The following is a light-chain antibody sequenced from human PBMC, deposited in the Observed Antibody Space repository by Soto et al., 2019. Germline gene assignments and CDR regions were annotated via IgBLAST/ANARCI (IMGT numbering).Light chain of an antibody. Sequence: QSALTQPRSVSGSPGQSVTISCTGTSSDVGGYSYVSWYQQHPGKAPKLMIYDVSKRPSGVPDRFSGSKSGNTASLTISGLHAEDEAYYYCCSYGGSYAWVFGTGTQLTVL. CDR1: SSDVGGYSY. CDR3: CSYGGSYAWV. V-gene: IGLV2-11*01. CDR2: DVS. J-gene: IGLJ1*01.